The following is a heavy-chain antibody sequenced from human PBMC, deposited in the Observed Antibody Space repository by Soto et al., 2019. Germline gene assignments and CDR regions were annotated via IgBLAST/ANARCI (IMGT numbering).Heavy chain of an antibody. CDR2: IYPGDSDT. CDR1: GYSFTSYW. D-gene: IGHD3-9*01. V-gene: IGHV5-51*01. J-gene: IGHJ5*02. CDR3: ARRLYDILTGYPPGGFDP. Sequence: ESLKISCKGSGYSFTSYWIGWVRQMPGKGLEWMGIIYPGDSDTRYSPSFQGQVTISADKSISTAYLQWSSLKASDTAMYYCARRLYDILTGYPPGGFDPWGQGTLVTVSS.